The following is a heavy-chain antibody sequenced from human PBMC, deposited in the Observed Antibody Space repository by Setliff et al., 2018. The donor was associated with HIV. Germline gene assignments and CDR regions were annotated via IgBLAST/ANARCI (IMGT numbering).Heavy chain of an antibody. V-gene: IGHV4-34*01. CDR3: ARHDITLVRGLV. Sequence: SETLSLTCAVYGGSFSGYYWSWIRQPPGKGLEWIGEINHSGSTYYNPSLKSRVTISVDTSKNLFSLKVNSVTAADTAVYYCARHDITLVRGLVWGQGTTVTVSS. D-gene: IGHD3-10*01. CDR2: INHSGST. J-gene: IGHJ6*02. CDR1: GGSFSGYY.